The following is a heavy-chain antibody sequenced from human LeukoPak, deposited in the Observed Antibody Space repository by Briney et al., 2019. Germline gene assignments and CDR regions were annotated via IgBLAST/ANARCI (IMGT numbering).Heavy chain of an antibody. CDR1: GFTFITYG. Sequence: GGSLRLSCVASGFTFITYGMHWVRQAPGKGLEWGAFKFDEKNEYYADSVKGRFTISRDNSKSTLYLQMSSLKSEDTANYCAKVGYGWYDIDYWGQGTLVSVSS. CDR2: KFDEKNE. V-gene: IGHV3-30*02. J-gene: IGHJ4*02. CDR3: AKVGYGWYDIDY. D-gene: IGHD6-19*01.